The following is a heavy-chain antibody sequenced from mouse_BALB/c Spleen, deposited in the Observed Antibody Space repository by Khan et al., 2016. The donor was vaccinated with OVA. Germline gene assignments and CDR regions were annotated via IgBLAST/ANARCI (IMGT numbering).Heavy chain of an antibody. Sequence: QVQLQQSGPGLVAPSQSLSITCTVSGFSLSRYNIHWVRQPPGKGLEWLGMIWGGGGTDYNSTLKSRLSINKDNSKSQVFLKMNSLQTDDTDMYYCARAYYRYDGYYAMDYWGQGTSVTVSS. J-gene: IGHJ4*01. V-gene: IGHV2-6-4*01. CDR1: GFSLSRYN. CDR3: ARAYYRYDGYYAMDY. D-gene: IGHD2-14*01. CDR2: IWGGGGT.